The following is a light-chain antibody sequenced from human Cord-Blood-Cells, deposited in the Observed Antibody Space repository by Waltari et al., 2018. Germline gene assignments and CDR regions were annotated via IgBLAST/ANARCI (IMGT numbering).Light chain of an antibody. CDR2: DVS. J-gene: IGLJ3*02. Sequence: QSALTQPASVSGSPGQSITISCTGTSSDVGGYNYVSWYQQHPGKVPKLMIYDVSKRPSGVSNRFSGSKSGNTASLTISGLQAEDEADYYCSSYTSSSTPLWVFGGGTKLTVL. CDR3: SSYTSSSTPLWV. V-gene: IGLV2-14*01. CDR1: SSDVGGYNY.